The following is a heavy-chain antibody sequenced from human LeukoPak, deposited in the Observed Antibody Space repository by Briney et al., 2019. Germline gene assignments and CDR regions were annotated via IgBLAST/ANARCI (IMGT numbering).Heavy chain of an antibody. CDR1: GFTVSSNY. CDR3: VTRLA. V-gene: IGHV3-53*01. CDR2: IYSGGST. D-gene: IGHD3-16*01. Sequence: GGSLRLSCAASGFTVSSNYMSWVRQAPGKGLDWVSMIYSGGSTNYADSVKGRFTISRDSSKNTLYLQMNSLRAEDTAVYYCVTRLAWGQGTLVTVSA. J-gene: IGHJ5*02.